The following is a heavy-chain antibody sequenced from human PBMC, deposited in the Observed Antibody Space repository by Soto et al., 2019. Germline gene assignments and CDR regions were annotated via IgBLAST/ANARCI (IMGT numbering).Heavy chain of an antibody. Sequence: GASVKVSCKASGYTFTSYAMHWVRQAPGQRLEWMGWINAGNGNTKYSQKFQGRVTITRDTSASTAYMELSSLRSEDTAVYYCARDSKGYCSSTSCFDPWGQGTLVTVSS. CDR3: ARDSKGYCSSTSCFDP. J-gene: IGHJ5*02. CDR2: INAGNGNT. D-gene: IGHD2-2*01. CDR1: GYTFTSYA. V-gene: IGHV1-3*01.